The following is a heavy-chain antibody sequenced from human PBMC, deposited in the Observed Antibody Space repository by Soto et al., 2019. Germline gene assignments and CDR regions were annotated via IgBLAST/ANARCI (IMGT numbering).Heavy chain of an antibody. Sequence: SETLSLTCAVPGYSITNGYYWGWIRQPPGKGLEWIGSIYHSGNTYYNPSLKSRVTLSIDTSKSQFSLKLRSVTAADTAMYYCARVKLAGRGSFHDWGQGTLVTVSS. J-gene: IGHJ4*02. CDR3: ARVKLAGRGSFHD. CDR2: IYHSGNT. V-gene: IGHV4-38-2*01. D-gene: IGHD3-3*02. CDR1: GYSITNGYY.